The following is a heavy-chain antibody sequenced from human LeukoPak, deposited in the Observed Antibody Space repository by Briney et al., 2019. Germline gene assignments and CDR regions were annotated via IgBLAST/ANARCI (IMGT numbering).Heavy chain of an antibody. CDR3: ARIRDGYNDAYDI. V-gene: IGHV1-2*02. J-gene: IGHJ3*02. Sequence: ASVKVSCKASGYTFTGYYMHWVRQAPGQGLEWMGWINPNSGGTNYAQKFQGRVTMTRDTSISTAYMELSRLRSEDTAVYYCARIRDGYNDAYDIWGQGTVVTVPS. CDR2: INPNSGGT. D-gene: IGHD5-24*01. CDR1: GYTFTGYY.